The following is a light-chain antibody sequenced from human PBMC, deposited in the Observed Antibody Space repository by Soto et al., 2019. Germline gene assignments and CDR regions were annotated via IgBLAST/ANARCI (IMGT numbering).Light chain of an antibody. V-gene: IGLV2-14*01. J-gene: IGLJ1*01. CDR2: EVS. CDR3: SSYTSSSTLGYV. CDR1: SSDVGGYNY. Sequence: QSVLTQPASVSGSPGQSITISCTGTSSDVGGYNYVSWYQQHPGKAPKLMIYEVSNRPSGVANRFSGSKSGNTASLTISGLQAEDEDDYDCSSYTSSSTLGYVFGTGTKLTVL.